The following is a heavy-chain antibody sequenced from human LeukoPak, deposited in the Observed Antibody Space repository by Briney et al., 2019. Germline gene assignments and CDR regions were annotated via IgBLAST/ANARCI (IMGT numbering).Heavy chain of an antibody. V-gene: IGHV3-30*01. Sequence: GRSLRLSCAASGFTFSTYVMHWVRQAPGKGRQWVAVILYDGSSKYYADSVKGRFIISRDNSKNTLYLQMNGLTAEDTAVYYCARVVAGSVYNSGMDVWGQGTTVTVSS. D-gene: IGHD6-19*01. J-gene: IGHJ6*02. CDR1: GFTFSTYV. CDR3: ARVVAGSVYNSGMDV. CDR2: ILYDGSSK.